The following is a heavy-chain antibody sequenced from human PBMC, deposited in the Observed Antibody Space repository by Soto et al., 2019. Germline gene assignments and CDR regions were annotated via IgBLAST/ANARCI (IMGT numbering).Heavy chain of an antibody. CDR2: INHSGST. D-gene: IGHD3-3*01. CDR1: GGSCSGNY. CDR3: ARGKDDFWSGYYYYYYYMDV. J-gene: IGHJ6*03. V-gene: IGHV4-34*01. Sequence: ETLSRTCVVYGGSCSGNYWSWIRQPPGKGLEWIGEINHSGSTNYNPSLKSRVTISVDTSKNQFSLKLSSVTAADTAVYYCARGKDDFWSGYYYYYYYMDVWGKGTTVTVSS.